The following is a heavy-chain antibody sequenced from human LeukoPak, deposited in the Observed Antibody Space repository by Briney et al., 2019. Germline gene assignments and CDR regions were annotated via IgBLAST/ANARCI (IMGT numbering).Heavy chain of an antibody. CDR2: ISGSGGST. CDR3: AKRFYSYGYKGYYFDY. Sequence: GGSLRLSCAASGFTFSSYVMSWVRQAPGKGMEWVSTISGSGGSTYYADSVKGRFTISRDNSKNTLYLQMNSLRAEDTAVYYCAKRFYSYGYKGYYFDYWGQGTLVTVSS. J-gene: IGHJ4*02. D-gene: IGHD5-18*01. CDR1: GFTFSSYV. V-gene: IGHV3-23*01.